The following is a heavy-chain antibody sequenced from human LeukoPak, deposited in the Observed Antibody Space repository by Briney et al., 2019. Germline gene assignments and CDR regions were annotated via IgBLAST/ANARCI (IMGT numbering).Heavy chain of an antibody. CDR2: INHSGST. D-gene: IGHD1-26*01. CDR1: GGSFSGYY. V-gene: IGHV4-34*01. J-gene: IGHJ3*02. Sequence: SETLSLTCAVYGGSFSGYYWSWIRQPPGKGLEWIGEINHSGSTNYNPSLTSRVTISVATSKNQFSLTLSSVTAAATAVSYCARGRWELSDAFGIWGQGTMVTVSS. CDR3: ARGRWELSDAFGI.